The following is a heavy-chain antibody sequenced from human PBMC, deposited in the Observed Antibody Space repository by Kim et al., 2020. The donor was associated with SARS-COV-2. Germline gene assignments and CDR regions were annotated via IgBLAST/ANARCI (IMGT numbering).Heavy chain of an antibody. D-gene: IGHD5-18*01. CDR1: GFTFSSYS. CDR3: ARILIDTAMVQYDDAFDI. V-gene: IGHV3-21*01. Sequence: GGSLRLSCAASGFTFSSYSMNWVRQAPGKGLEWVSSISSSSSYIYYADSVKGRFTISRDNAKNSLYLQMNSLRAEDTAVYYCARILIDTAMVQYDDAFDIWGQGTMVTVSS. J-gene: IGHJ3*02. CDR2: ISSSSSYI.